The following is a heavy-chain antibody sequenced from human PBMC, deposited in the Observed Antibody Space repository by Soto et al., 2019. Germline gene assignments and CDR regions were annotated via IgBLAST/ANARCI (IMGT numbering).Heavy chain of an antibody. V-gene: IGHV1-69*12. Sequence: QVQLVQSGAEVVKPGSSVKVSCKASGVTFDTFAISWVRQAPGPVLEWMGGIIPIFRTPDYGQKFQGRVTITADEFTSTAYMEPSTLRSEDTAVYDCARDKGREQLRGNNYYALDVEGQATTVTVS. J-gene: IGHJ6*02. D-gene: IGHD1-1*01. CDR3: ARDKGREQLRGNNYYALDV. CDR1: GVTFDTFA. CDR2: IIPIFRTP.